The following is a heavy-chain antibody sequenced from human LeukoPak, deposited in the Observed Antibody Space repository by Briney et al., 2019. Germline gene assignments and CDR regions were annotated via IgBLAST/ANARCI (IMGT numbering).Heavy chain of an antibody. CDR3: ATMSSGWQNWFDP. CDR1: GYTFTGYY. CDR2: ISPNSGGT. Sequence: GASVKVSCKASGYTFTGYYMHWVRQAPGQGLEWMGWISPNSGGTNYAQKFQGRVTMTRDASISTAYMELSRLRSDDTAVYYCATMSSGWQNWFDPWGQGTLVTVSS. J-gene: IGHJ5*02. D-gene: IGHD6-19*01. V-gene: IGHV1-2*02.